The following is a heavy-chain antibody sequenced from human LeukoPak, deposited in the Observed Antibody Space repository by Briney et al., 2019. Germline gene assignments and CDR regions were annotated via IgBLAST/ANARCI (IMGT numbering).Heavy chain of an antibody. J-gene: IGHJ5*02. V-gene: IGHV4-34*01. CDR2: INHSGST. D-gene: IGHD2-15*01. CDR1: GGSFSGYY. CDR3: ARLVVAAKASLIP. Sequence: SETLSHTCAAYGGSFSGYYWSWIRQPPGKGLEWIGEINHSGSTNYNPSLKSRVTISVDTSKNQFSLKLSSVTAADTAVYYCARLVVAAKASLIPWGQGTLVTVSS.